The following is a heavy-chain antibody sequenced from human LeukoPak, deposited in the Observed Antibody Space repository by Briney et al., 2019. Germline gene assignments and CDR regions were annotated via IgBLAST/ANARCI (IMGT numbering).Heavy chain of an antibody. V-gene: IGHV3-23*01. CDR2: ISGSGGST. J-gene: IGHJ4*02. CDR1: GFTFSSYA. Sequence: PGGSLRLSCAASGFTFSSYAMSWVRQAPGKGLEWVSAISGSGGSTYYADSVKGRFTISRDNSKNTLYLQMNSLRAEDTAVYYCAKTSYYDSSGYYSYYFDYWGQGTLVTVSS. D-gene: IGHD3-22*01. CDR3: AKTSYYDSSGYYSYYFDY.